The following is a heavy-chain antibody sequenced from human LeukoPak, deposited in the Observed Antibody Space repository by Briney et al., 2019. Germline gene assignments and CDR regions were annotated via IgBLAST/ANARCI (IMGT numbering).Heavy chain of an antibody. D-gene: IGHD1-1*01. V-gene: IGHV3-30*18. CDR2: ISYDGSNK. Sequence: PGGSLRLSCAASGFTFSSYGMHWVRQAPGKGLEWVAVISYDGSNKYYADSVKGRFHISRDNSKNTLYLQMNSLRAEDTAVYYCAKAKNWNYNYYYGMDVWGQGTTVTVSS. CDR1: GFTFSSYG. CDR3: AKAKNWNYNYYYGMDV. J-gene: IGHJ6*02.